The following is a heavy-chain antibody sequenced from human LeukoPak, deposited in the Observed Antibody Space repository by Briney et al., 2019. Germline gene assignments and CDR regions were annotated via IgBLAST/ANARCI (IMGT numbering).Heavy chain of an antibody. J-gene: IGHJ6*02. D-gene: IGHD5-18*01. CDR3: ARDAVDTANAV. Sequence: GGSLSLSCAASGFTFTTYWMHWVRQAPGKGLVWVSHINSDGSITSYADSVKGRFTISRDNAKNTLYLQMNSLRAEDTAVYYCARDAVDTANAVWGQGTTVTVSS. CDR1: GFTFTTYW. CDR2: INSDGSIT. V-gene: IGHV3-74*01.